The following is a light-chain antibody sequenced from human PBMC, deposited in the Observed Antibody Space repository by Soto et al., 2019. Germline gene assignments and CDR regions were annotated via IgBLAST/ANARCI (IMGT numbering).Light chain of an antibody. CDR2: EVN. V-gene: IGLV2-8*01. CDR1: SSDVGGYNY. CDR3: SSYAGSSNV. J-gene: IGLJ6*01. Sequence: QSVLTQPPSASGSPGQSVAISCTGTSSDVGGYNYVSWYQQHPGNAPKLMIYEVNKRPSGVPDRFSGSKSGNTASLTVSGLQAEDEADYDCSSYAGSSNVFGTGTKLTVL.